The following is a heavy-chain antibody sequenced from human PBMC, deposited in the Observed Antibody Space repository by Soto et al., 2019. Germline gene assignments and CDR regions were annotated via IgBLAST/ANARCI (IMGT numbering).Heavy chain of an antibody. CDR2: ISYDGSNK. D-gene: IGHD3-10*01. Sequence: ESGGGVVQPGRSLRLSCAASGFTFSSYAMHWVRQAPGKGLEWVAVISYDGSNKYYADSVKGRFTISRDNSKNTLYLQMNSLRAEDTAVYYCARDRRRLLGAGYYYGMDVWGQGTTVTVSS. J-gene: IGHJ6*02. CDR1: GFTFSSYA. V-gene: IGHV3-30-3*01. CDR3: ARDRRRLLGAGYYYGMDV.